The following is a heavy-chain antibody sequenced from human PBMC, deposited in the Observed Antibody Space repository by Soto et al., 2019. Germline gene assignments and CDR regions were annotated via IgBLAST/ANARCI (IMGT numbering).Heavy chain of an antibody. D-gene: IGHD3-22*01. CDR3: AREYYDSSGYYYLGAFDL. Sequence: PGGSVRLSCASAGFAASSCEMNWVRQAPGKGLDWVSYVSSSCSTIYYPSSLKGRFTISRDNAKNSLYLQMNSLRAEDTAVYYCAREYYDSSGYYYLGAFDLWGQGTMLTVSS. CDR1: GFAASSCE. J-gene: IGHJ3*01. CDR2: VSSSCSTI. V-gene: IGHV3-48*03.